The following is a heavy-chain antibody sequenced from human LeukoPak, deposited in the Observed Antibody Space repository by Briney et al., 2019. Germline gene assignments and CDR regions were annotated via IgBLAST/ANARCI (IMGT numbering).Heavy chain of an antibody. Sequence: ASVKVSCKASGDTFTSSFVHWVRQAPGQGLEWMGIINPSGGSTTYAQKFQGRVTMTRDTSTSTVYMELSSLRSEDTAVYYCARVGGGYNSNYFDYWGQGTLVTVSS. CDR2: INPSGGST. CDR1: GDTFTSSF. J-gene: IGHJ4*02. V-gene: IGHV1-46*01. CDR3: ARVGGGYNSNYFDY. D-gene: IGHD5-24*01.